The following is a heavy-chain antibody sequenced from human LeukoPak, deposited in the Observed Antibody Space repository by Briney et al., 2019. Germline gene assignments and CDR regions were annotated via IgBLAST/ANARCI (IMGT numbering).Heavy chain of an antibody. CDR1: GGSFSGYY. CDR3: ASLLGYCSSTSCSNWFDP. J-gene: IGHJ5*02. CDR2: INHSGST. Sequence: PSETLSLTCAVYGGSFSGYYWSWIRQPPGKGLEWIGEINHSGSTNYNPSLKSRVTISVDTSKNQFSLKLGSVTAADTAVYYCASLLGYCSSTSCSNWFDPWGQGTLVTVSS. V-gene: IGHV4-34*01. D-gene: IGHD2-2*01.